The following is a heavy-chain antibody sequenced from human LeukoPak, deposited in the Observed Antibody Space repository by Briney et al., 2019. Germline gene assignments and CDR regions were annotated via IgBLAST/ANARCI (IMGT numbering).Heavy chain of an antibody. D-gene: IGHD4-23*01. CDR2: ISSSGSTI. CDR3: ARVNSGGNSGTLGY. V-gene: IGHV3-11*04. CDR1: GFTVSSNY. Sequence: GGSLRLSCAASGFTVSSNYMSWVRQAPGKGLEWVSYISSSGSTIYYADSVKGRFTISRDNAKNSLYLQMNSLRAEDTAVYYCARVNSGGNSGTLGYWGQGTLVTVSS. J-gene: IGHJ4*02.